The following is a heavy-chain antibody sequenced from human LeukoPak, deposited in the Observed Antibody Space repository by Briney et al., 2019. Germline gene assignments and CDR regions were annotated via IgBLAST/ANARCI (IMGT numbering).Heavy chain of an antibody. CDR1: GGSISSYY. D-gene: IGHD5-18*01. V-gene: IGHV4-59*08. CDR3: ARGIQLWANYFDY. CDR2: LYYGGSA. J-gene: IGHJ4*02. Sequence: PSETLSLTCTVSGGSISSYYWSCIRQPPGKGLEWIGYLYYGGSANYNPSLKSRVTISVDTSKGQFSLRLSSVTAADTAVYYCARGIQLWANYFDYWGQGTLVTVSS.